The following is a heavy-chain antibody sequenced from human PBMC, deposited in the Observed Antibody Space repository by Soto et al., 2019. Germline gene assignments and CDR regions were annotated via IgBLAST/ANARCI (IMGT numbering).Heavy chain of an antibody. J-gene: IGHJ5*02. D-gene: IGHD5-18*01. CDR3: ASEHTYGTRSIDT. Sequence: SATLSLTCTVCGGSISSTGYFWSWIRQHPGKGLEWIGYIYYSGTTYYNLSLESRVSISADTFRNPFSLRLSSVTDADPAVYYRASEHTYGTRSIDTLGQETLLAISS. CDR2: IYYSGTT. V-gene: IGHV4-31*03. CDR1: GGSISSTGYF.